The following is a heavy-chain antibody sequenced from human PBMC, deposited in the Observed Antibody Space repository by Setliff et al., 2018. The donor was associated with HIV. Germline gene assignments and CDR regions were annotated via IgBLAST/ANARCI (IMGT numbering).Heavy chain of an antibody. CDR3: ARVRGYSSSSRDFYYHNMEV. J-gene: IGHJ6*03. Sequence: SETLSLTCTLFGGSISTVTYYWAWIRQPPGKGLEWIGNVHYSGNTYYTSSLQSRVIISADTSKSQFYLGLSSVTAADTGVYYCARVRGYSSSSRDFYYHNMEVWGKGTTVTVSS. V-gene: IGHV4-39*02. D-gene: IGHD6-6*01. CDR1: GGSISTVTYY. CDR2: VHYSGNT.